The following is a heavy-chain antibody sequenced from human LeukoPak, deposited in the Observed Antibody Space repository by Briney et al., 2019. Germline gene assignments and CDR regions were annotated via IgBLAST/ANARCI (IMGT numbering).Heavy chain of an antibody. CDR2: ISADAGRK. CDR1: GFTIDGYA. D-gene: IGHD3-22*01. J-gene: IGHJ4*02. Sequence: GGSLRLSCAASGFTIDGYAMHWVRQTPGKNLEWVTLISADAGRKYYADSVKGRFTISRDNSKNSLFLQMNSLRTEDTALYYCAKGQDSSGYRSLDYWGQGTLLTVSS. V-gene: IGHV3-43*02. CDR3: AKGQDSSGYRSLDY.